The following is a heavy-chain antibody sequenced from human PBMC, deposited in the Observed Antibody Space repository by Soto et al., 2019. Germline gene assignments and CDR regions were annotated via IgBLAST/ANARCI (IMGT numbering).Heavy chain of an antibody. Sequence: SETLSLTCTVSGGSISSSSYYWGWIRQPPGKGLEWIGSIYYSGSTYYNPSLKSRVTISVDTSKNQFSLKLSSVTAADTAVYYCADQRFGGWGQGTLVTVSS. D-gene: IGHD3-16*01. J-gene: IGHJ4*02. CDR1: GGSISSSSYY. V-gene: IGHV4-39*01. CDR2: IYYSGST. CDR3: ADQRFGG.